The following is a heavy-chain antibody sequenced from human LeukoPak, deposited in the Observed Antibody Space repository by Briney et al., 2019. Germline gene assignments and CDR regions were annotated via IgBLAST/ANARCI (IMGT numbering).Heavy chain of an antibody. CDR3: ARSRYDYIWGIDY. V-gene: IGHV3-74*01. J-gene: IGHJ4*02. Sequence: GGSLRLSCAASGFTFSNYWMHWVRQAPGKGLVWVSRLNSDGSSTNYADSVKGRCTISRDNAKNTLYLQMNSLGDEDTAVFYCARSRYDYIWGIDYWGQGTLVTISS. D-gene: IGHD3-16*01. CDR2: LNSDGSST. CDR1: GFTFSNYW.